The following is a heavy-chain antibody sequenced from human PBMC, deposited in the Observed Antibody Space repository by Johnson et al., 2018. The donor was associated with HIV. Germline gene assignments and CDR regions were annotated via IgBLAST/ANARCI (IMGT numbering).Heavy chain of an antibody. J-gene: IGHJ3*01. CDR1: GFTFSSYG. V-gene: IGHV3-30*02. CDR2: IGFDGTKS. CDR3: ARDYRGRTVDAFDV. D-gene: IGHD3-16*02. Sequence: VQLVESGGGVVQPGRSLRLSCAASGFTFSSYGMPWVRQAPGKGLEWVAFIGFDGTKSYYADSLKGRFTISRDNSKNMLDLQMNSLRAGDAAVYYCARDYRGRTVDAFDVWGQGTLVIVSS.